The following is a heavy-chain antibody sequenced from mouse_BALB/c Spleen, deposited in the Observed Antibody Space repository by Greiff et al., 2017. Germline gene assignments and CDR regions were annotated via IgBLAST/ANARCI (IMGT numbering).Heavy chain of an antibody. J-gene: IGHJ2*01. V-gene: IGHV5-17*02. Sequence: EVHLVESGGGLVQPGGSRKLSCAASGFTFSSFGMHWVRQAPEKGLEWVAYISSGSSTIYYADTVKGLFTISRDNPKNTLFLQMTSLRSEDTAMYYCAREGVVFDYWGQGTTLTVSS. CDR2: ISSGSSTI. D-gene: IGHD1-1*01. CDR1: GFTFSSFG. CDR3: AREGVVFDY.